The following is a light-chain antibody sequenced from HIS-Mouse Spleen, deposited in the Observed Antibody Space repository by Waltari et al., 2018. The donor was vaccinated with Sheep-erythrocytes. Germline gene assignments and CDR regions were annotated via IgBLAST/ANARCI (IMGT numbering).Light chain of an antibody. CDR1: QSVSSSY. V-gene: IGKV3-20*01. CDR2: GAS. J-gene: IGKJ3*01. CDR3: QQYGSSPFT. Sequence: EIVLTQSPATLSLSPGERATLSGRASQSVSSSYLAWYQQKPDQAPRLLIYGASSRATGIPDRFSGSGSGTDFTLTISRLEPEDFAVYYCQQYGSSPFTFGPGTKVDIK.